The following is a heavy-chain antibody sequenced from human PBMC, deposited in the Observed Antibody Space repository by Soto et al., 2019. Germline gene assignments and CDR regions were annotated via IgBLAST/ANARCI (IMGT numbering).Heavy chain of an antibody. J-gene: IGHJ5*02. CDR2: INAGNGNT. V-gene: IGHV1-3*01. CDR3: ARSIVVVPAEGWFDP. Sequence: QVQLVQSGAEVKKPGASVKVSCKASGYTFTSYAMHWVRQAPGQRLEWMGWINAGNGNTKYSQKFQGRVTITRDTSAGTAYMELSSLRSEDTAVYYCARSIVVVPAEGWFDPWGQGTLVTVSS. CDR1: GYTFTSYA. D-gene: IGHD2-2*01.